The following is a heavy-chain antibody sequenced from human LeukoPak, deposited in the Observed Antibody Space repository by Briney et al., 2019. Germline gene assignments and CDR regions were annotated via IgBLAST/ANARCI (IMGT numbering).Heavy chain of an antibody. Sequence: SETLSLTCTVSGGSISSGDYYWSWIRQPPGKGLEWIGYIYYSGSTYYNPSLKSRVTISVDTSKNQFSLKLSSVTAADTAVYYCARPQYYYDSSGYFLSWFDPWGQGTLVTVSS. CDR2: IYYSGST. J-gene: IGHJ5*02. CDR3: ARPQYYYDSSGYFLSWFDP. D-gene: IGHD3-22*01. CDR1: GGSISSGDYY. V-gene: IGHV4-30-4*01.